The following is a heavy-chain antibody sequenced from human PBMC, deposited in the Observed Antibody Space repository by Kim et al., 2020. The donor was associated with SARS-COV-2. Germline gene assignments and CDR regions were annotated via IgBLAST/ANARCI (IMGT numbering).Heavy chain of an antibody. V-gene: IGHV3-13*01. Sequence: PGSVKGRFTISRENAKNSLYLQMNSLRAGDTAVYYCARAPVAGGFYGMDVWGQGTTVTVSS. D-gene: IGHD6-19*01. J-gene: IGHJ6*02. CDR3: ARAPVAGGFYGMDV.